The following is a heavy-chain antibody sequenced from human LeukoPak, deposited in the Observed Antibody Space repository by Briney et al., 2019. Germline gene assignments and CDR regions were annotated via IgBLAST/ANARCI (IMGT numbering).Heavy chain of an antibody. CDR1: GFTFSSYW. CDR3: ARGYCSSTSCYAFSSGWSHYFDY. V-gene: IGHV3-7*04. D-gene: IGHD2-2*01. CDR2: IKQDGSEK. Sequence: GGSLRLSCAASGFTFSSYWMSWVRQAPGKGLEWVANIKQDGSEKYYVDSVKGRFTISRDNAKNSLYLQMNSLRAEDTAMYYCARGYCSSTSCYAFSSGWSHYFDYWGQGTLVTVSS. J-gene: IGHJ4*02.